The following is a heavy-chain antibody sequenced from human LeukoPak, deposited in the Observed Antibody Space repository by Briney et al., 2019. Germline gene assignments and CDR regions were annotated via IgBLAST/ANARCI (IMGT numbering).Heavy chain of an antibody. D-gene: IGHD1-26*01. CDR3: ARVSGGSYYGPPPPLDY. CDR1: GGSISSYY. V-gene: IGHV4-59*01. CDR2: IYYSGST. Sequence: SSETLSLTCTVSGGSISSYYWSWIRQPPGKGLEWIGYIYYSGSTNYNPSLKSRVTISVDTSKNQFSLKLSSVTAADTAVYYCARVSGGSYYGPPPPLDYWGQGTLVTVSS. J-gene: IGHJ4*02.